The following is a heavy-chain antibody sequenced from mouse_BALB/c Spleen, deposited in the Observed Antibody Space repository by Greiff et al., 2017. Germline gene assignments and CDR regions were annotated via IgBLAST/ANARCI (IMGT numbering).Heavy chain of an antibody. J-gene: IGHJ3*01. CDR3: ARDYGSSRGFAY. CDR1: GYTFTDYA. D-gene: IGHD1-1*01. CDR2: ISTYYGDA. Sequence: VQLQQSGAELVRPGVSVKISCKGSGYTFTDYAMHWVKQSHAKSLEWIGVISTYYGDASYNQKFKGKATMTVDKSSSTAYMELARLTSEESAIYYCARDYGSSRGFAYWGQGTLVTVSA. V-gene: IGHV1S137*01.